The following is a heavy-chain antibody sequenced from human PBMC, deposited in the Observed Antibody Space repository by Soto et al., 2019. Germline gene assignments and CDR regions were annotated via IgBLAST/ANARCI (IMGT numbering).Heavy chain of an antibody. CDR2: ISYDGSNK. CDR1: GFTFSIYG. D-gene: IGHD3-3*01. J-gene: IGHJ4*02. CDR3: AKDTEWGRYDFCSGYFDY. Sequence: PGGSLRLSCAASGFTFSIYGMHWVRQAPDKGLEWVAVISYDGSNKYYADYVKGRFTISRDNSKNTLYLQMNSLRAEDTAVYYCAKDTEWGRYDFCSGYFDYWGQGTLVTVSS. V-gene: IGHV3-30*18.